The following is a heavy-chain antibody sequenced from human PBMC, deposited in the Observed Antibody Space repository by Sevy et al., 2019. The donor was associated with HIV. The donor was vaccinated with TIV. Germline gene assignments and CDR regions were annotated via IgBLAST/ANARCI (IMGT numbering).Heavy chain of an antibody. J-gene: IGHJ4*02. CDR2: TYYRSKWYN. V-gene: IGHV6-1*01. CDR3: ARGEYCTNGVCYGYVD. Sequence: SQTLSLTRAISGDSVSSNSAAWNWIRQSPSRGLEWLGRTYYRSKWYNDYAVSVKSRITINPDTSKNQFALQLNSVTPEDTAVYYCARGEYCTNGVCYGYVDWGQGTLVTVSS. CDR1: GDSVSSNSAA. D-gene: IGHD2-8*01.